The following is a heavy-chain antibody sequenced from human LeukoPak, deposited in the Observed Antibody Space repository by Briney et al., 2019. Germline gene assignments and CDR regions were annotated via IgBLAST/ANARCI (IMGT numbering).Heavy chain of an antibody. Sequence: ASVKVSCKASGYTFTSYAMHWVRLAPGQRLEWMGWINAGNGNTKYSQKFQGRVTITRDTSASTAYMELSSLRSEDTAVYYCARLQVYYDILTGLDYWGQGTLVTVSS. J-gene: IGHJ4*02. CDR3: ARLQVYYDILTGLDY. V-gene: IGHV1-3*01. D-gene: IGHD3-9*01. CDR1: GYTFTSYA. CDR2: INAGNGNT.